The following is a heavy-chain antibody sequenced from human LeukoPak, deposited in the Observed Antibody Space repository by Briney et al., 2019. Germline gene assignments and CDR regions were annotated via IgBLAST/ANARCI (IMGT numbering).Heavy chain of an antibody. CDR3: ARDPGYCYGFDV. D-gene: IGHD2-15*01. V-gene: IGHV6-1*01. Sequence: SQTILLTSALAADSVASSTSAWNWIVQSPSRGLEWLGRTYYRSKWYYEYSVSVKSRITGNADTSRNQFSLQLTSMTPDDTAVYYCARDPGYCYGFDVWGQGTTVTVSS. J-gene: IGHJ6*02. CDR1: ADSVASSTSA. CDR2: TYYRSKWYY.